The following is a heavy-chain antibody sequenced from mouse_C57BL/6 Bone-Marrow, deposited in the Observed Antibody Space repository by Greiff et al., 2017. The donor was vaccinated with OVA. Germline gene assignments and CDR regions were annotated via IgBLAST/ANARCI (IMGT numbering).Heavy chain of an antibody. V-gene: IGHV1-15*01. CDR1: GYTFTDYE. Sequence: VQLKESGAELVRPGASVTLSCKASGYTFTDYEMHWVKQTPVHGLEWIGAIDPETGGTAYNQKFKGKAILTADKSSSTAYMELRSLTSEDSAVYYCTRGDYDYDEGYWYFNVWGTGTTVTVSS. D-gene: IGHD2-4*01. CDR3: TRGDYDYDEGYWYFNV. J-gene: IGHJ1*03. CDR2: IDPETGGT.